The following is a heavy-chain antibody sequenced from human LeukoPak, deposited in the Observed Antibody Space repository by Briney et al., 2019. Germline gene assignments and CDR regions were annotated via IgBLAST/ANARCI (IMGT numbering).Heavy chain of an antibody. CDR1: GFTFSSYA. Sequence: GGPLRLSCAASGFTFSSYAMSWVRQAPGKGLEWVSAISGSGGSTYYADSVKGRFTISRDNSKNTLYLQMNSLRAEDAAVYYCANYHFDWLPGFDPWGQGTLVTVSS. J-gene: IGHJ5*02. CDR2: ISGSGGST. CDR3: ANYHFDWLPGFDP. D-gene: IGHD3-9*01. V-gene: IGHV3-23*01.